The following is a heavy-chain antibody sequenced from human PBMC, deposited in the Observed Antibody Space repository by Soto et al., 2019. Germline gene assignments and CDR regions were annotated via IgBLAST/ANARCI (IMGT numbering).Heavy chain of an antibody. CDR3: ARGPNTAVAGRFDY. V-gene: IGHV3-48*02. D-gene: IGHD6-19*01. Sequence: PGGSLRLSCAASGFTFSSYSMNWVRQAPGKGLECFSYITGGSTIYYADSVKGRFTVSRDNAENSLYLQMNSLRDEDTAVYYCARGPNTAVAGRFDYWGQGTLVTVSS. CDR1: GFTFSSYS. J-gene: IGHJ4*02. CDR2: ITGGSTI.